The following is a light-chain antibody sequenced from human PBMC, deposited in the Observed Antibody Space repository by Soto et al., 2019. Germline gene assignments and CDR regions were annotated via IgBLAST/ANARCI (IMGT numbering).Light chain of an antibody. CDR2: AAS. J-gene: IGKJ4*01. Sequence: DIQMTQSPSSLSASVGDRVTITCRASQSISSYLNWYQQKPGKAPKLLIYAASSLQSGVPSRFSGSGSATDFTLTISSLQPEYFATYYRQHSYSTPLTFGGGTKVEIK. CDR3: QHSYSTPLT. V-gene: IGKV1-39*01. CDR1: QSISSY.